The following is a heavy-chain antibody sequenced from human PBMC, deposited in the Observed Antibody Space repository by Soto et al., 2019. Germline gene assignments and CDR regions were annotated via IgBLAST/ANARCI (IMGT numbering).Heavy chain of an antibody. Sequence: SETLSLTCTVSGGSISSSSYYWGWIRQPPGKGLEWIGSIYYSGSTYYNPSLKGRVTISVDTSKNQFSLKLSSVTAADTAVYYCARHIPGFTTLELRWPNWFDPWGQGTLVTVSS. D-gene: IGHD1-7*01. J-gene: IGHJ5*02. CDR1: GGSISSSSYY. V-gene: IGHV4-39*01. CDR3: ARHIPGFTTLELRWPNWFDP. CDR2: IYYSGST.